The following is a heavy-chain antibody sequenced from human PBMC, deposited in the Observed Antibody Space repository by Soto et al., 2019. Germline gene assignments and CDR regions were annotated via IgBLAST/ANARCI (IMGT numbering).Heavy chain of an antibody. CDR2: SSASTLTT. CDR1: GFPFSTYS. D-gene: IGHD2-2*01. J-gene: IGHJ4*02. CDR3: ARAPQLVAPAATGFDS. V-gene: IGHV3-48*02. Sequence: GGSLRLSCAASGFPFSTYSMSWVRQAPGKGLEWISYSSASTLTTFYADSVKGRFTISRDTAQNSLYLQMNSLRDEDTAVYYCARAPQLVAPAATGFDSWGQGTLVTVSS.